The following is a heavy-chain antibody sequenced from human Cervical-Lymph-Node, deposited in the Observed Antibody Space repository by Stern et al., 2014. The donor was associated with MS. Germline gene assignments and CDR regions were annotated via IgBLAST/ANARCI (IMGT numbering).Heavy chain of an antibody. J-gene: IGHJ4*02. CDR2: IFPGGADI. CDR3: ARQRYFDY. CDR1: GYTFTSYW. V-gene: IGHV5-51*01. Sequence: VQLVQSGPELKRPGESLKISCQASGYTFTSYWIRWVRQTPGKGLEWIAIIFPGGADIRYSPSFQGQVPIPADKPSSTAYLKWNNLKASDTAIYYCARQRYFDYWGQGTLVTVSS.